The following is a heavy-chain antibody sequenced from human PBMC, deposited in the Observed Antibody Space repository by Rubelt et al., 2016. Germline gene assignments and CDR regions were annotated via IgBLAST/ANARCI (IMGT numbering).Heavy chain of an antibody. CDR3: ARTGDCSGGTCYSVVDY. V-gene: IGHV4-4*02. Sequence: QVQLQESGPGLAKTSGTVSLTCAVSGGSISSGNWWSWVRQPPGKGLEWIGEIYHSGSTNYNPSLKSRVTISVDNSKNQFSLRLGLVTAADTAVYYCARTGDCSGGTCYSVVDYWGQGTLVTVSS. D-gene: IGHD2-15*01. J-gene: IGHJ4*02. CDR1: GGSISSGNW. CDR2: IYHSGST.